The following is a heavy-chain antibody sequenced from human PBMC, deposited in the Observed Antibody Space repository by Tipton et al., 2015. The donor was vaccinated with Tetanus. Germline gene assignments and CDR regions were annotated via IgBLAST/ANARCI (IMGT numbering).Heavy chain of an antibody. V-gene: IGHV4-39*07. CDR3: ARSWARDFGGDHYYFDL. CDR1: GGSISSNTYS. D-gene: IGHD2-21*02. Sequence: TLSLTCSVSGGSISSNTYSWDWIRQPPGEGLEWVGSISYSGTTDYNPSLKSRVTISVDTSKNQFSLKLSSVTAADTVVYYCARSWARDFGGDHYYFDLWGRGTLVAVSS. J-gene: IGHJ2*01. CDR2: ISYSGTT.